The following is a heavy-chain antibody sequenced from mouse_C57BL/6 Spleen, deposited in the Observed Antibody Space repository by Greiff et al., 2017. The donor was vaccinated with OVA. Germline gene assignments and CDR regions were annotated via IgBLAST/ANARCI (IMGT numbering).Heavy chain of an antibody. Sequence: QVQLQQSGAELVRPGASVTLSCKASGYTFTDYEMHWVKQTPVHGLEWIGAIDPETGGTAYNQKFKGKAILTADKSSSTAYMELRSLTSEDSAVYYCTRSYYYGSSYYWGQGTTLTVSS. CDR3: TRSYYYGSSYY. D-gene: IGHD1-1*01. V-gene: IGHV1-15*01. CDR1: GYTFTDYE. CDR2: IDPETGGT. J-gene: IGHJ2*01.